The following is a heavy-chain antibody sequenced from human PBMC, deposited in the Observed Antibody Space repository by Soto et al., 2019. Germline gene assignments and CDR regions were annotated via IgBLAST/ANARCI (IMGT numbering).Heavy chain of an antibody. CDR3: AKTAAARPNLYLDS. V-gene: IGHV4-59*01. CDR1: GGSISSYY. D-gene: IGHD6-6*01. Sequence: SETLSLTCTVSGGSISSYYWSWIRQPPGKGLEWIGYIYYSGSTNYNPSLKSRVTISVDTSKNQFSLKLSSVTAADTAVFYCAKTAAARPNLYLDSWGQGTLVTVSS. J-gene: IGHJ4*02. CDR2: IYYSGST.